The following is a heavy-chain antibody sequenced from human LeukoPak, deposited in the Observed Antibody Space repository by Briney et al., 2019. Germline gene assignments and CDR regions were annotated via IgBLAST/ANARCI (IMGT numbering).Heavy chain of an antibody. CDR3: ARQTRDGSGSRGYSFDF. CDR2: IYPGEFDT. V-gene: IGHV5-51*01. Sequence: GESLKISCKGSGYIFTNNWIGWVRQMPGKGLEWMGIIYPGEFDTRYSPSFEGQVTISVDKSISTAYLQWSSLKASVTALYYCARQTRDGSGSRGYSFDFWGQGTLVTVSS. CDR1: GYIFTNNW. D-gene: IGHD3-10*01. J-gene: IGHJ4*02.